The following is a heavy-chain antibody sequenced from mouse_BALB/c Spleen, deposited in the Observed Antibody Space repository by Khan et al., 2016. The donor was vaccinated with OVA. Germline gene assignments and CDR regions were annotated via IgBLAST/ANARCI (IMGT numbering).Heavy chain of an antibody. V-gene: IGHV1-7*01. CDR3: ARRGRCGIFAY. CDR1: GYTFTTYW. D-gene: IGHD1-1*02. CDR2: IDPTTGYT. J-gene: IGHJ3*01. Sequence: QVQLKQSGAELAKPGASMKMSCKASGYTFTTYWMHWVKQRPGQGLEWIGYIDPTTGYTEYNQKFKDRATLPTDKSSSTAYMQLSSLTSEDSAVYYCARRGRCGIFAYWGQGTLVTVSA.